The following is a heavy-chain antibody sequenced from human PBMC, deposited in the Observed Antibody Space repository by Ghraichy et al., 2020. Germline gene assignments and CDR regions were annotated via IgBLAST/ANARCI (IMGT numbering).Heavy chain of an antibody. Sequence: VARIHSDGSNAIYAGSVEGRFTISRDNAKNTLYLHMNSLRVEDTAVYYCARDYSWSNLFISPHHAMDAWGQGTTVTVSS. D-gene: IGHD3-3*02. CDR2: IHSDGSNA. CDR3: ARDYSWSNLFISPHHAMDA. J-gene: IGHJ6*02. V-gene: IGHV3-74*01.